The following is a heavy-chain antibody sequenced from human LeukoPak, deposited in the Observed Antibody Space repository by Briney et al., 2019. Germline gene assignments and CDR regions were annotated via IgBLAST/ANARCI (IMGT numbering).Heavy chain of an antibody. CDR2: INSNGDST. CDR1: GFTFSAHA. V-gene: IGHV3-64D*09. CDR3: VKSGYSTSSDVDY. D-gene: IGHD6-6*01. Sequence: GGSLRLSCSVSGFTFSAHAMHWVRQPPGKGLEFLSSINSNGDSTYHADSVKGRFTISRDNSRSTLYLQMRNLRPEDTAVYYCVKSGYSTSSDVDYWGQGTLVTVSS. J-gene: IGHJ4*02.